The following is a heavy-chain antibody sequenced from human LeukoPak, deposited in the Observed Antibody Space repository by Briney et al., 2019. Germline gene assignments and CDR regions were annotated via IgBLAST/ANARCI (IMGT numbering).Heavy chain of an antibody. Sequence: SETLSLTCTVSGGSISSGGYHWSWIRQHPGKGLEWIGYIYYSGSTYYNPSLKSRVTISVDTSKNQFSLKLSSVTAADTAVYYCASCDSSDYYNFDYWGQGTLVTVSS. CDR2: IYYSGST. J-gene: IGHJ4*02. CDR1: GGSISSGGYH. CDR3: ASCDSSDYYNFDY. V-gene: IGHV4-31*03. D-gene: IGHD3-22*01.